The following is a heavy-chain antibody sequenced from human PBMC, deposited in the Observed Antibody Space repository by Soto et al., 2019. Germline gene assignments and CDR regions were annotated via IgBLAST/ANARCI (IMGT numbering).Heavy chain of an antibody. J-gene: IGHJ3*02. CDR2: ISAYNGNT. CDR1: GYTFTSYG. V-gene: IGHV1-18*04. CDR3: ARDSAGYSSGWGDAFDI. D-gene: IGHD6-19*01. Sequence: ASVKVSCKASGYTFTSYGISWVRQAPGQGLEWMGWISAYNGNTNYAQKLQGRVTMTTDTSTSTAYLELRSLRSDDTAVYYCARDSAGYSSGWGDAFDIWGQGTMVTVSS.